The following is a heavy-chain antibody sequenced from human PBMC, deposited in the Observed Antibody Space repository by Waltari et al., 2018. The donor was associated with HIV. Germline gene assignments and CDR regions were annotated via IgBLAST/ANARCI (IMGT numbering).Heavy chain of an antibody. D-gene: IGHD6-13*01. J-gene: IGHJ4*02. CDR3: ARDLSIAAAGADY. CDR1: GFLFSGVW. V-gene: IGHV3-7*01. Sequence: EVQLVVSGGGLVQPGGSLRLSCAASGFLFSGVWLGWVRQAPGKGLEWVANIKQDGSEKYYVDSVKGRFTISRDNAKNSLYLQMNSLRAEDTAVYYCARDLSIAAAGADYWGQGTLVTVSS. CDR2: IKQDGSEK.